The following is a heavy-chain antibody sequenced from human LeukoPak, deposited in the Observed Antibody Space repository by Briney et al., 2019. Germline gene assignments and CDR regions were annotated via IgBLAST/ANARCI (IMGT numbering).Heavy chain of an antibody. CDR2: IIGNGGTT. V-gene: IGHV3-20*04. CDR1: GFNFDDYA. CDR3: AREGIFCSGDSCGTWFDP. Sequence: PGGSLRLSCAASGFNFDDYAMSWVRQVPGKGLEWVSGIIGNGGTTRYADSVKGRFTISRDNAKNSLYLQMTSLRVEDTAFYYCAREGIFCSGDSCGTWFDPWGQGTLVTVSS. J-gene: IGHJ5*02. D-gene: IGHD2-15*01.